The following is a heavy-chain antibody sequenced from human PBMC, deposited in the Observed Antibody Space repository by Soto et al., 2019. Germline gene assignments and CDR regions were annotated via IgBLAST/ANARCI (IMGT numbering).Heavy chain of an antibody. CDR3: ARLPNYYDSSGYYPFDY. CDR1: GGSISSGDYY. J-gene: IGHJ4*02. Sequence: QVQLQESGPGLVKPSQTLSLTCTVSGGSISSGDYYWSWIRQPPGKGLEWIGYIYYSGSTYYNPSLKSRVTISVDTSRSQFSLKLNSVTAADTAVYYCARLPNYYDSSGYYPFDYGGQGTLVTVSS. D-gene: IGHD3-22*01. V-gene: IGHV4-30-4*01. CDR2: IYYSGST.